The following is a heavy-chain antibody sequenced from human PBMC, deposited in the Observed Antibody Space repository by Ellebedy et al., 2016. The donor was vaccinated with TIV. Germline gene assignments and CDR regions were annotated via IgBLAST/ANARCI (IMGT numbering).Heavy chain of an antibody. D-gene: IGHD3-16*01. CDR3: VSSASMDAFDL. CDR1: DGSLSNNY. Sequence: MPSETLSLTCAVSDGSLSNNYWTWIRQPPGKGREWIGYLYSTGSTNYDPSLRSRVTISVNAPRNQFSLKLISVTAADTAVYYCVSSASMDAFDLWGQGTMVTVSS. J-gene: IGHJ3*01. CDR2: LYSTGST. V-gene: IGHV4-59*01.